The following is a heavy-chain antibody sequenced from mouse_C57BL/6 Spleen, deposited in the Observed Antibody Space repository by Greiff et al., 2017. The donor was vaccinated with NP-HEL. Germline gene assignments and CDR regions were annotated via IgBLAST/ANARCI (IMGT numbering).Heavy chain of an antibody. CDR2: ISYDGSN. CDR1: GYSITSGYY. Sequence: EVQLQESGPGLVKPSQSLSLTCSVTGYSITSGYYWNWIRQFPGNKLEWMGYISYDGSNNYNPSLKNRISITRDTSKNQFFLKLNSVTTEDTATYHCAREALWFAYWGQGTLVTVSA. V-gene: IGHV3-6*01. CDR3: AREALWFAY. J-gene: IGHJ3*01.